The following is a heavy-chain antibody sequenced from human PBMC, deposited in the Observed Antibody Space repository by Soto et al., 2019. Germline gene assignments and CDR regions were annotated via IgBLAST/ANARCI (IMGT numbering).Heavy chain of an antibody. CDR1: GGSISSYY. CDR3: ARGGGVYYFDH. Sequence: QVQLQESGPGLVKPSETLSLTCTVSGGSISSYYWSWIRQPPGKGLEWIGYIYYSGITDYNPSRKSRVTISVDTSRSQFTGKLRSVTAADTAVYYCARGGGVYYFDHWGQGTLVTVSS. CDR2: IYYSGIT. J-gene: IGHJ4*02. V-gene: IGHV4-59*01. D-gene: IGHD2-8*02.